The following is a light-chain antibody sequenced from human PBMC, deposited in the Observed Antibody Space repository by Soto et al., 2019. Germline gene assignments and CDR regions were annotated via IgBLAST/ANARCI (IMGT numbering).Light chain of an antibody. CDR2: DVS. Sequence: PTCVXGSPRRAITISCTGTSSDVVGYSYVSWFKQHPGKAPKLIIFDVSNRPSGVSNRLYGYKSGNTASLPISGRQADDGADYYCSAYTYAGGTPYVLAPGTK. V-gene: IGLV2-14*03. CDR1: SSDVVGYSY. J-gene: IGLJ1*01. CDR3: SAYTYAGGTPYV.